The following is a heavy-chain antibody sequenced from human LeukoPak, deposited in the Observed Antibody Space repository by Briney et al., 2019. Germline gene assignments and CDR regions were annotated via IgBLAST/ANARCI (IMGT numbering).Heavy chain of an antibody. CDR1: GYSFSKYW. CDR3: GRYGLSGNGFTSYFYYGMDF. Sequence: GESLKISCTASGYSFSKYWIGWVRQTPGKGLEWLGFIYSDESLIRYSPSFEGQVTISADNSINTAYLQWNSLKASDTAMYYCGRYGLSGNGFTSYFYYGMDFWGQGTAVTVSS. CDR2: IYSDESLI. D-gene: IGHD2-21*02. J-gene: IGHJ6*02. V-gene: IGHV5-51*01.